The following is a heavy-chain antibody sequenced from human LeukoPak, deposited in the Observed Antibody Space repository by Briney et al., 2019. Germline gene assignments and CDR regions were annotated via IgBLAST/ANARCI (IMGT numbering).Heavy chain of an antibody. V-gene: IGHV1-2*02. CDR2: INPNSGAT. CDR1: GYTFTGYY. CDR3: ARGLDLYPGYSYGQNWFDP. Sequence: PEASVKVSCKASGYTFTGYYIHWVRQAPGQGLEWMGWINPNSGATNYAQKIQGRVSMTRDTSISTAYMDLSRLRSDDTAVCYCARGLDLYPGYSYGQNWFDPWGQGTLVTVSS. D-gene: IGHD5-18*01. J-gene: IGHJ5*02.